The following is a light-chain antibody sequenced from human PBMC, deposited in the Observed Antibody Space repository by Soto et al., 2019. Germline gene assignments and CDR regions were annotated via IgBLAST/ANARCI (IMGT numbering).Light chain of an antibody. CDR2: EVT. CDR3: SSSTSGHTRV. CDR1: SSDIGGYYF. V-gene: IGLV2-14*03. Sequence: QCARTQPGSVCWSPGHSVTISCTGTSSDIGGYYFVSWYQQHPGKAPKLLIYEVTYRPSGVSHRFSGSKSGNTASLTISGLQVDEEADYYCSSSTSGHTRVFGTGTKVTAL. J-gene: IGLJ1*01.